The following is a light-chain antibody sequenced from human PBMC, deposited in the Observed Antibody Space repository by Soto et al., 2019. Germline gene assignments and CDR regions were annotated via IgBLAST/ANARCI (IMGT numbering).Light chain of an antibody. J-gene: IGLJ1*01. CDR3: ASWDDSLSGYV. CDR1: TSNILRNY. CDR2: MND. V-gene: IGLV1-47*03. Sequence: QSVLTQPPSASGNPGQRLTISCSGSTSNILRNYVYWYRQLPGTAPRLLISMNDQRPSGVPDRFSGSKSGTSASLAISGLWSEDEADYYCASWDDSLSGYVFGPGTKLTVL.